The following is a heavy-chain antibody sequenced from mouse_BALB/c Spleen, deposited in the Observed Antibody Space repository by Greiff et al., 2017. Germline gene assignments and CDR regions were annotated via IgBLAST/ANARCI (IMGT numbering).Heavy chain of an antibody. J-gene: IGHJ2*01. Sequence: EVKLMESGGGLVKPGGSLKLSCAASGFTFSSYAMAWVRQTPEKRLEWVASISSGGSTYYPDSVKGRFTISRDNARNILYLQMSSLRSEDTAMYYCARGIYYGCVFDYWGQGTTLTVSS. V-gene: IGHV5-6-5*01. CDR1: GFTFSSYA. D-gene: IGHD2-2*01. CDR3: ARGIYYGCVFDY. CDR2: ISSGGST.